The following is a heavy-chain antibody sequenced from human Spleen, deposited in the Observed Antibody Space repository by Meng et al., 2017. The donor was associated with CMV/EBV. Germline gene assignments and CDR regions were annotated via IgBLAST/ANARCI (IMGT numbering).Heavy chain of an antibody. V-gene: IGHV3-33*01. J-gene: IGHJ6*02. Sequence: GGSLRLSCAASGFTFSSYGMHWVRQAPGKGLEWVAVIWYDGSNKYYADSVKGRFTISRDNSKNTLYLQMNSLRAEDTAVYYCARVLRFLEWPPHYGMDVWGQGTTVPSP. CDR3: ARVLRFLEWPPHYGMDV. D-gene: IGHD3-3*01. CDR1: GFTFSSYG. CDR2: IWYDGSNK.